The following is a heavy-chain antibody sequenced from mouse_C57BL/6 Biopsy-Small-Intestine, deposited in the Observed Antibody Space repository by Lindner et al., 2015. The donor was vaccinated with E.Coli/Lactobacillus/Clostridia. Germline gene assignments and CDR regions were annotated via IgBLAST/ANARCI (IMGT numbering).Heavy chain of an antibody. V-gene: IGHV1-81*01. D-gene: IGHD3-1*01. CDR2: IVPIFGTA. J-gene: IGHJ4*01. Sequence: SVKVSCKASGGTFSSYAISWVRQAPGQGLEWMGGIVPIFGTANYAQKFQSRVTITADESTSTAYMELRSLRSDDTAVYYCARGDTKSIAARFFDYWGQGTLVTVSS. CDR1: GGTFSSYA. CDR3: ARGDTKSIAARFFDY.